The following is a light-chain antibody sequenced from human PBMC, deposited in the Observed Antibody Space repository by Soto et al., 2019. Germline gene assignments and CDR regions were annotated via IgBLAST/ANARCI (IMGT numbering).Light chain of an antibody. CDR3: QQYVSSVT. CDR2: GAS. J-gene: IGKJ1*01. CDR1: QSVDSSF. V-gene: IGKV3-20*01. Sequence: EIVLTQSPGSLSLSPGERATLSCRASQSVDSSFFAWYQQKPGQAPRLLIYGASNRATGIPDRFSGSGSGTDFILTISRLEPEDVAVYYCQQYVSSVTFGQGTKVEIK.